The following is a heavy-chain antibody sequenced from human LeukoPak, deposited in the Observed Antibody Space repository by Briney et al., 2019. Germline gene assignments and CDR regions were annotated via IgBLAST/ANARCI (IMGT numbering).Heavy chain of an antibody. CDR1: GFTFSSYE. CDR3: ASEGYDYGDY. CDR2: ISSSGSTI. V-gene: IGHV3-48*03. D-gene: IGHD2-15*01. J-gene: IGHJ4*02. Sequence: GGSLRLSCAASGFTFSSYEMNWVRQAPGKGLEWVSYISSSGSTIYYADSVKGLFTISRDNAKNSLYLHMNSLRAEDTAVYYCASEGYDYGDYWGQGTLVTVSS.